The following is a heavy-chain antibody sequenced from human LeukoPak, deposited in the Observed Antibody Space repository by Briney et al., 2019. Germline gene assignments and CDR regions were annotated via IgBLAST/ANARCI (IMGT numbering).Heavy chain of an antibody. V-gene: IGHV4-39*07. D-gene: IGHD2-2*01. CDR1: GGSISSSSYY. Sequence: PSETLSLTCTVSGGSISSSSYYWGWIRQPPGKGLEWIGSIYYSGSTYYNPSLKSRVTISVDTSKNQFSLKLSSVTAADTAVYYCARGFGVPAAIEEDNWFDPWGQGTLVTVSS. CDR3: ARGFGVPAAIEEDNWFDP. J-gene: IGHJ5*02. CDR2: IYYSGST.